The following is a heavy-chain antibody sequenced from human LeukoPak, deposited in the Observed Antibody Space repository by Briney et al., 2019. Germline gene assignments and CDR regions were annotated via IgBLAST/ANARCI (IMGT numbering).Heavy chain of an antibody. V-gene: IGHV3-74*01. Sequence: GGSLRLSCAASGFTVSSYGMHWVRQAPGKGLVWVSRINSDGSITSYADSVKGRFTISRDNAKNTLYLQVNSLRAEDTAVYYCTRSSGTGFDPWGQGTLVTVSS. CDR2: INSDGSIT. CDR1: GFTVSSYG. CDR3: TRSSGTGFDP. J-gene: IGHJ5*02. D-gene: IGHD6-13*01.